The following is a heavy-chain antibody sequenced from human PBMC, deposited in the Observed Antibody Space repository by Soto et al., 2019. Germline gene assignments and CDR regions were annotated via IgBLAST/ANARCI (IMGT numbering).Heavy chain of an antibody. CDR1: VFTSSG. V-gene: IGHV1-18*04. CDR3: AREGILGLFDAYDL. CDR2: ISTHNGNT. D-gene: IGHD3-3*01. J-gene: IGHJ3*01. Sequence: QDQLVQSGAEVKKPGASVKVSCKASVFTSSGISWVRQAPGQRLEWMGWISTHNGNTIYAQRFQGRVIMTMDTSTTTVYMELRSLRPDDTAVYLCAREGILGLFDAYDLWGQGTMVTVSS.